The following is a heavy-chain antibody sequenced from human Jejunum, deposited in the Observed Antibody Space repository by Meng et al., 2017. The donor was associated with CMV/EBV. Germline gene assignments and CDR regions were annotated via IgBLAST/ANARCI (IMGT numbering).Heavy chain of an antibody. D-gene: IGHD2-15*01. Sequence: YTFSGYQMHWMRQAPGQGLEWMGWITPHSGGTKYAQKFQGRVTMTRDTSVNTAYMELSRLRSDDTAVYYCARDQGGSGNQYWLDPWGQGTLVTVSS. CDR1: YTFSGYQ. CDR2: ITPHSGGT. V-gene: IGHV1-2*02. J-gene: IGHJ5*02. CDR3: ARDQGGSGNQYWLDP.